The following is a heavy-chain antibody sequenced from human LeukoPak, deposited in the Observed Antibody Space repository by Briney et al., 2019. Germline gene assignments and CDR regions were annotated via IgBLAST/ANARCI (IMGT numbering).Heavy chain of an antibody. CDR1: GCTISSYY. D-gene: IGHD5-12*01. J-gene: IGHJ4*02. V-gene: IGHV4-4*09. Sequence: SETLSLTCKVSGCTISSYYWSWIRQPPGKGLEWIGYIYTSGSTNYNPSLKSRVTISVDTSKNQFSLKLSPVTAADTAVYYCARHDSGYDSPDYWGQGTLVTVSS. CDR3: ARHDSGYDSPDY. CDR2: IYTSGST.